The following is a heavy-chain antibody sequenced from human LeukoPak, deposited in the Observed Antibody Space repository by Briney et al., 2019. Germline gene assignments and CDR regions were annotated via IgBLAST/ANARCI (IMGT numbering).Heavy chain of an antibody. V-gene: IGHV3-21*01. CDR2: ISSSSSYI. D-gene: IGHD3-10*01. CDR3: ARSPSDGSGSYYNELDY. CDR1: GFTFGSYS. J-gene: IGHJ4*02. Sequence: PGGSLRLSCAASGFTFGSYSMNWVRQAPGKGLEWVSSISSSSSYIYYADSVKGRFTISRDNSKNTLYLQMGSLRAEDMAVYYCARSPSDGSGSYYNELDYWGQGTLVTVSS.